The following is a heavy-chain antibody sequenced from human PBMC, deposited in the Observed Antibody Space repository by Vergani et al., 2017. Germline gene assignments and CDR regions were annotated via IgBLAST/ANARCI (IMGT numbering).Heavy chain of an antibody. Sequence: EVHLLESGGGLVEPGGSLRLSCAASGFTFSSYAMSWVRQAPGRGLEWVSTISESGGSTYYADSVKGRFTISRDISKSTLYLQMNRLRAEDTAVYYCARVRSSSAWGQGTLVTVSS. CDR1: GFTFSSYA. CDR2: ISESGGST. D-gene: IGHD6-13*01. V-gene: IGHV3-23*01. J-gene: IGHJ5*02. CDR3: ARVRSSSA.